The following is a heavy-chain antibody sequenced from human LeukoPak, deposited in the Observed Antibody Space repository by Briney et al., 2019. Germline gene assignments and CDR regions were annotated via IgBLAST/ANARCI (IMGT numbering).Heavy chain of an antibody. V-gene: IGHV3-74*01. D-gene: IGHD2-15*01. CDR3: ARDPDXXXXGAXYSXFDY. J-gene: IGHJ4*02. Sequence: PGGSLRLSCAASGFTLSTYWMHWLRQSPGEGLVWVSRINSDGSSSAYADSVKGRFTISRDNAKNTLSLQMNSLRAEDTAVYYCARDPDXXXXGAXYSXFDYXGQGILVTXXS. CDR2: INSDGSSS. CDR1: GFTLSTYW.